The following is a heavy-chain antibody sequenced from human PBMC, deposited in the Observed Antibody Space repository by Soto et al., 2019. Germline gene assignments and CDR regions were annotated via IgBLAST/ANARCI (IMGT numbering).Heavy chain of an antibody. CDR1: GFTVSGNY. CDR3: ARLGLPNAFDI. V-gene: IGHV3-66*04. CDR2: IYRDGGT. Sequence: EVQLVESGGGLVQPGGSLGLSCAASGFTVSGNYRSWVGQAPGKGLECVSVIYRDGGTYYADSGKGRFIISRANPKNPLYLHMNSLRAEDTAVYYCARLGLPNAFDIWGQGTMITVSS. D-gene: IGHD5-12*01. J-gene: IGHJ3*02.